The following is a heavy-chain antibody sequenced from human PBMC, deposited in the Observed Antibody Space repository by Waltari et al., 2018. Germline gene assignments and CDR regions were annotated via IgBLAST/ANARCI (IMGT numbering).Heavy chain of an antibody. Sequence: QVQLVQSGAEVKKPGASVKVSCKASGYTFTGYYIHWVRQAPGQGLEWMGWINPNSGGTNYAQKFQGRVTMTRDTSISTAYMELSRLRSDDTAVYYCARDVVATISHGDDAFDIWGQGTMVTVSS. J-gene: IGHJ3*02. V-gene: IGHV1-2*02. CDR1: GYTFTGYY. CDR2: INPNSGGT. D-gene: IGHD5-12*01. CDR3: ARDVVATISHGDDAFDI.